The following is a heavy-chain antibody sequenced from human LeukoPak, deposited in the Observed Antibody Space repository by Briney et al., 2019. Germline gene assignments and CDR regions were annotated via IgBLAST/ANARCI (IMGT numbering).Heavy chain of an antibody. D-gene: IGHD5-12*01. V-gene: IGHV4-31*03. J-gene: IGHJ4*02. CDR3: ARDREGYSGYAVVD. Sequence: SETLSLTCTVSGGSISSGGYYWSWIRQHPGTGLEWIGYIYYSGSTYYNPSLKSRVTISVDTSKNQFSLKLSSVTAADTAVYYCARDREGYSGYAVVDWGQGTLVTVSS. CDR2: IYYSGST. CDR1: GGSISSGGYY.